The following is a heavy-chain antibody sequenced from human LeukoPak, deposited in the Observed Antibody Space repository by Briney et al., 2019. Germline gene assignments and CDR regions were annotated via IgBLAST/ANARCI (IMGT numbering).Heavy chain of an antibody. J-gene: IGHJ4*02. CDR2: INHSGST. D-gene: IGHD6-13*01. Sequence: SETLSLACAVYGGSFSGYYWSWIRQPPGKGLEWIGEINHSGSTNYNPSLKSRVTISVDTSKNQFSLKLSSVTAADTAVYYCARRPTTANSSSWNFDYWGQGTLVTVSS. CDR1: GGSFSGYY. CDR3: ARRPTTANSSSWNFDY. V-gene: IGHV4-34*01.